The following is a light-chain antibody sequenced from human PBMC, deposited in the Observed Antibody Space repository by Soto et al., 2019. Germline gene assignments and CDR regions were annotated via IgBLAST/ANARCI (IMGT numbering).Light chain of an antibody. J-gene: IGLJ3*02. CDR2: RDS. Sequence: SYELTQPLSVSVALGQTDRITCGGNNIGSKNVHWYQQKPDQAPVLVIYRDSNRPSGITERFSCSNSGNTATLTISRAQAGDEADYYCQVWESSTARVFGGGTKLTVL. CDR3: QVWESSTARV. CDR1: NIGSKN. V-gene: IGLV3-9*01.